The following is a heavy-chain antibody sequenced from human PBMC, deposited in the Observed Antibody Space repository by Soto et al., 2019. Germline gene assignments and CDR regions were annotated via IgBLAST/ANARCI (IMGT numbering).Heavy chain of an antibody. D-gene: IGHD2-21*02. V-gene: IGHV4-30-4*01. J-gene: IGHJ4*02. CDR1: GGSISSGDYY. CDR2: IYYSGST. Sequence: PSETLSLTCTVSGGSISSGDYYWSWIRQPPGKGLEWIGYIYYSGSTYYNPSLKSRVTISVDTSKNQFSLKLSSVTAADTAVYYCARVRDGTVTAHFDYWGQGTLVTVSS. CDR3: ARVRDGTVTAHFDY.